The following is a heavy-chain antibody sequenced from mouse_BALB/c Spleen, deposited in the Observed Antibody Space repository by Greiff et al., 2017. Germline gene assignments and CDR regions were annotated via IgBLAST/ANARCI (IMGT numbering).Heavy chain of an antibody. Sequence: QVTLKESGPGILQPSQTLILTCSFPGFSLSTYGIGVGWFRQPSGKGLEWLAHIWWNDNKYYNTALKSRLTISKDTSNNQVFLKIASVDTADTATCYCARILNGDSFAYWGEGTLVTVAA. J-gene: IGHJ3*01. D-gene: IGHD2-13*01. CDR3: ARILNGDSFAY. V-gene: IGHV8-11*01. CDR2: IWWNDNK. CDR1: GFSLSTYGIG.